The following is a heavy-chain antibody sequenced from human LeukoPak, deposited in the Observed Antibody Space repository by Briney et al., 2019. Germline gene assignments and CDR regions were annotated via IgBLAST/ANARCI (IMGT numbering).Heavy chain of an antibody. CDR1: GYTFTGYY. V-gene: IGHV1-2*02. J-gene: IGHJ4*02. CDR2: INPNSGGT. CDR3: AREDSGSGSYYNHLDY. Sequence: ASVKVSCKASGYTFTGYYMHWVRQAPGQGLEWMGWINPNSGGTNYAQKFQGRVTMTRDTSISTAYMELSRLRSDDTAVYYCAREDSGSGSYYNHLDYWGEGTLVTVSS. D-gene: IGHD3-10*01.